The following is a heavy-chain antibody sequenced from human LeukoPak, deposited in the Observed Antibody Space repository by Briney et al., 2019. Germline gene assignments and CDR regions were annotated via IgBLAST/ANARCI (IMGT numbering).Heavy chain of an antibody. J-gene: IGHJ5*02. V-gene: IGHV1-46*01. CDR2: INPSGGST. D-gene: IGHD3-3*01. CDR1: GYTFTSYY. Sequence: GASVKVSCKASGYTFTSYYMHWVRQAPGQGLEWMGIINPSGGSTSYAQKFQGRVTMTRDTSTSTVYMELSSLRSEDTAVYYCARDGVLRFLEWSGDWFDPWGQGTLVTVSS. CDR3: ARDGVLRFLEWSGDWFDP.